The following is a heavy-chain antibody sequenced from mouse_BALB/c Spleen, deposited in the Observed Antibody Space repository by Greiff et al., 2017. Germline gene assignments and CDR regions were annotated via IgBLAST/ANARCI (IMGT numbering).Heavy chain of an antibody. Sequence: EVQGVESGGGLVQPGGSRKLSCAASGFTFSSFGMHWVRQAPEKGLEWVAYISSGSSTIYYADTVKGRFTISRDNPKNTLFLQMTSLRSEDTAMYYCARRGLRLQVDYWGQGTTLTVSS. CDR1: GFTFSSFG. CDR3: ARRGLRLQVDY. CDR2: ISSGSSTI. V-gene: IGHV5-17*02. D-gene: IGHD1-2*01. J-gene: IGHJ2*01.